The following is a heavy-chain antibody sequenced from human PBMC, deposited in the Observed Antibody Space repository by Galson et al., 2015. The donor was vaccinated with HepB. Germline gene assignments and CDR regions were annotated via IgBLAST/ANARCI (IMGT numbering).Heavy chain of an antibody. J-gene: IGHJ6*02. CDR2: IYPGDSDT. D-gene: IGHD1-7*01. CDR1: GYSFTSYW. Sequence: QSGAEVKKPGESLKISCKGSGYSFTSYWIGWVRQMPGKGLEWMGIIYPGDSDTRYSPSFQGQVTISADKSISTAYLQWSSLKASDTAMYYCATLQRGTTNHYYYYGMDVWGQGTTVTVSS. V-gene: IGHV5-51*01. CDR3: ATLQRGTTNHYYYYGMDV.